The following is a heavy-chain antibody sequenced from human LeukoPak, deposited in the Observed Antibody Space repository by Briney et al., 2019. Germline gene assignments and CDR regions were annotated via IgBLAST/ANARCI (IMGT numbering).Heavy chain of an antibody. CDR1: GFTFSDYY. J-gene: IGHJ4*02. D-gene: IGHD3-3*01. CDR3: TSPTTTEWLLMSY. CDR2: ISSSGSTI. Sequence: PGGSLRLSCAASGFTFSDYYMSWIRQAPGKGLEWVSYISSSGSTIYYADSVKGRFTISRDNAKNSLYLQMNSLRAEDTAVYYCTSPTTTEWLLMSYCGQGTLVTLSS. V-gene: IGHV3-11*01.